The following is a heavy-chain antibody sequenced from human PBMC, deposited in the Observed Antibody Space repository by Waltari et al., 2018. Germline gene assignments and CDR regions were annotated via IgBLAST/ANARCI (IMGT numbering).Heavy chain of an antibody. Sequence: QVQLQQWGAGLLKHSETLSLTCAVYGGSFSGSYWSWIRQPPGKGLEWIGEINHSGSTNYNPSLKSRVTISVDTSKNQFSLKLSSVTAADTAVYYCARRLASRWIYYYYYMDVWGKGTTVTVSS. CDR1: GGSFSGSY. D-gene: IGHD5-12*01. CDR3: ARRLASRWIYYYYYMDV. J-gene: IGHJ6*03. CDR2: INHSGST. V-gene: IGHV4-34*01.